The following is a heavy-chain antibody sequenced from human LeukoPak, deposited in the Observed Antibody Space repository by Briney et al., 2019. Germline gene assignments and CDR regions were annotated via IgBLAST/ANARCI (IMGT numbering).Heavy chain of an antibody. Sequence: GGSLRLSCAASGFTFSLYNMNWVRQAPGKGLKWVSYVSRSSSIISYIDSVKGRFTISRDNAKNSLYLQMNSLRDEDTAIYYCAGNYYDSSGYYRDYWGQGTLVTVSS. V-gene: IGHV3-48*02. J-gene: IGHJ4*02. CDR2: VSRSSSII. CDR1: GFTFSLYN. D-gene: IGHD3-22*01. CDR3: AGNYYDSSGYYRDY.